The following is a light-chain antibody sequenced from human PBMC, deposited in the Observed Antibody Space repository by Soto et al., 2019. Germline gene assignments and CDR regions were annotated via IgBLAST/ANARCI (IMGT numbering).Light chain of an antibody. Sequence: EIVLTQSPATLSLSPGERATLSCRASQSVSNYLAWYQQKPGQAPRLLIYDASNRATGSPARFSGSGSGTDFTLTIKSLEPEDFAVYYCQQRSHWPPEYTFGQGTKLEIK. V-gene: IGKV3-11*01. CDR2: DAS. CDR3: QQRSHWPPEYT. J-gene: IGKJ2*01. CDR1: QSVSNY.